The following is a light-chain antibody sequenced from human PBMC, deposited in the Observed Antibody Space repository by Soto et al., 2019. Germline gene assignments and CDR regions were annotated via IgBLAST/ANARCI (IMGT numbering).Light chain of an antibody. CDR1: QSVLYSSNSKNY. CDR2: WAS. J-gene: IGKJ3*01. Sequence: DIVMTQSPDSLAVSLGERATINCKSSQSVLYSSNSKNYLAWYQQKPGQSPKLLIYWASTRGSGVPDRFSGSGSGTDFTLTISSLQAEDVAVYYCQQYYSTPLTFGPGTKVDLK. V-gene: IGKV4-1*01. CDR3: QQYYSTPLT.